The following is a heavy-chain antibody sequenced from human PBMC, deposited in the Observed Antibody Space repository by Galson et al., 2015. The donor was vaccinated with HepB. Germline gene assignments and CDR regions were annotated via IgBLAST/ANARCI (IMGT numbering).Heavy chain of an antibody. D-gene: IGHD1-7*01. Sequence: SVKVSCKAPGYSFSNYGLSWLRQAPGPGLEWLGWFSGYDGSTNYAQKFHGRVTMTADASTGTAYLELRNLRSDDTAGYYCARDSRLELRLNNYFSYGMDVWGQGSAVTVSS. J-gene: IGHJ6*02. CDR2: FSGYDGST. CDR3: ARDSRLELRLNNYFSYGMDV. CDR1: GYSFSNYG. V-gene: IGHV1-18*01.